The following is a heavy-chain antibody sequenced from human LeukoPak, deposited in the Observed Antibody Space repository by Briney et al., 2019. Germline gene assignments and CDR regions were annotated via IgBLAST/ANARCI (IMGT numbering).Heavy chain of an antibody. D-gene: IGHD6-6*01. CDR3: ARAIYSSSDHYFDY. CDR1: GYTFTSYD. V-gene: IGHV1-8*01. CDR2: MNPNSGNT. Sequence: ASVKVSCKASGYTFTSYDINWVRQATGQGLEWMGWMNPNSGNTGYAQKFQGRVTMTRNTSISTAYMELSSLRSGDTAVYYCARAIYSSSDHYFDYWGQGTLVTVSS. J-gene: IGHJ4*02.